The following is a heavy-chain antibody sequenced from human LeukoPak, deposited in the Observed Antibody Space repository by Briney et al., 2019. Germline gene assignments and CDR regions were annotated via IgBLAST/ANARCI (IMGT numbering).Heavy chain of an antibody. D-gene: IGHD3-22*01. CDR3: ARDGVDYYDSSGPLVD. Sequence: SETLSLTCTVSGGSISSSSYYWGWIRQPPGKGLEWIGSIYYSGSTYYNPSLKSRVTISVDTSKNQFSLKLSSVTAADTAVYYCARDGVDYYDSSGPLVDWGQGTLVTVSS. CDR1: GGSISSSSYY. CDR2: IYYSGST. J-gene: IGHJ4*02. V-gene: IGHV4-39*07.